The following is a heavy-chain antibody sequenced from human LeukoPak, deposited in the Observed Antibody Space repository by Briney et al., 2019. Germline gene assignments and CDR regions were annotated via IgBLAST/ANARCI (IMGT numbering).Heavy chain of an antibody. Sequence: GGSLRLSCAASGFTFGSYSMTWVRQAPGKGLEWVSSISSSSSYIYYADSVKGRFTISRDNAKNSLYLQMNSLRAEDTAVYYCARDFTQWLVDPELDYWGQGTLVTVSS. CDR2: ISSSSSYI. J-gene: IGHJ4*02. V-gene: IGHV3-21*01. D-gene: IGHD6-19*01. CDR3: ARDFTQWLVDPELDY. CDR1: GFTFGSYS.